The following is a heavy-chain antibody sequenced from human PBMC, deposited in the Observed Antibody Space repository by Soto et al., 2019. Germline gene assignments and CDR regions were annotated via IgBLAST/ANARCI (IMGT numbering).Heavy chain of an antibody. V-gene: IGHV3-7*03. D-gene: IGHD1-26*01. Sequence: EVHLVESGGGLVQTGGSLRLSCAIYESTVRRDWMNWVRQAPGKGLEWVAHINQDGSEKYYVESVKGRFTSSRDNANNLLSLQMNSLGAGDSAMYYCSGGVGDAFWGQGTLVTVSS. CDR1: ESTVRRDW. CDR3: SGGVGDAF. CDR2: INQDGSEK. J-gene: IGHJ4*02.